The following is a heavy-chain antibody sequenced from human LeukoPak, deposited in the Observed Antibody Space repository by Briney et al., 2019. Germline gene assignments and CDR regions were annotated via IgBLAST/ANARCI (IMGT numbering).Heavy chain of an antibody. V-gene: IGHV3-23*01. CDR2: ISGSGGST. J-gene: IGHJ4*02. D-gene: IGHD3/OR15-3a*01. Sequence: PGGPLRLSCTASKFTFSNYAMSWVRQAPGKGLEWVSVISGSGGSTYYADSVKGRFTISRDNSKDTLFLQMNSLRTEDTAVYYCAKRSNFWTGYLDYWGQGTLVTVS. CDR1: KFTFSNYA. CDR3: AKRSNFWTGYLDY.